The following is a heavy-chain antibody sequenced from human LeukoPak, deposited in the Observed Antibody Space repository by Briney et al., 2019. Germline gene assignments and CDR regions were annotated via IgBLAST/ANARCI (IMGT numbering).Heavy chain of an antibody. D-gene: IGHD1-1*01. CDR3: AKPPATTGGYY. V-gene: IGHV3-48*01. CDR2: ISSSSSTI. CDR1: GFTFSSYS. Sequence: GGSLRLSCAASGFTFSSYSMNWVRQAPGKGLEWVSYISSSSSTIYYADSVKGRFTISRDNAKNSLYLQMNSLRAEDTAVYYCAKPPATTGGYYWGQGTLVTVSS. J-gene: IGHJ4*02.